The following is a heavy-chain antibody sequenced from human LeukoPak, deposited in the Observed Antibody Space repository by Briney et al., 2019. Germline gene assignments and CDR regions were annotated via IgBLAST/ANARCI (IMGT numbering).Heavy chain of an antibody. V-gene: IGHV4-59*01. D-gene: IGHD3-10*01. CDR3: ARYGSGSYHFDY. CDR2: IHYSGST. CDR1: GGSISGYY. J-gene: IGHJ4*02. Sequence: SESLSLTCTVSGGSISGYYWSWIRQPPGKGLEWIGFIHYSGSTNYNPSLKSRVTISVDTSKNQFSLKLSSLTAADTAVYYCARYGSGSYHFDYWGQGTLVTVSS.